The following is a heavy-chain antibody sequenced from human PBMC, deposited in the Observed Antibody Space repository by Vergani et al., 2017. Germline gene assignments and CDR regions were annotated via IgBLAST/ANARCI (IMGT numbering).Heavy chain of an antibody. CDR2: IWYDGSNK. J-gene: IGHJ1*01. D-gene: IGHD2-15*01. CDR1: GFTFSSYA. CDR3: ARDPDNCSGGSCYDAEYFQH. V-gene: IGHV3-33*08. Sequence: VQLLESGGGLVQPGGSLRLSCAASGFTFSSYAMSWVRQAPGKGLEWVAVIWYDGSNKYYADSVKGRFTISRDNSKNTLYLQMNSLRAEDTAVYYCARDPDNCSGGSCYDAEYFQHWGQGTLVTVSS.